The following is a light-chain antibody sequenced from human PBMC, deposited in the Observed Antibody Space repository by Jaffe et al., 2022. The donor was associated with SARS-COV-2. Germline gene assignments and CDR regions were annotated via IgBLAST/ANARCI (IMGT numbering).Light chain of an antibody. Sequence: DIQMTQSPSSLSASVGDRVTMTCRASQSVSTYLNWYQQKPGKAPRLLIYAESSLQSGVPSRFSGSGSGTDFTLTISSLQPEDFATYYCQETYSTLWTFGQGTKVEIK. J-gene: IGKJ1*01. CDR2: AES. CDR1: QSVSTY. V-gene: IGKV1-39*01. CDR3: QETYSTLWT.